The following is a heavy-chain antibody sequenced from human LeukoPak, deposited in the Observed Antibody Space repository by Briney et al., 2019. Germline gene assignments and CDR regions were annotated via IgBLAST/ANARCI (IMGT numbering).Heavy chain of an antibody. CDR3: VRGQEVIYTPTFDY. Sequence: PGGSLRLSGSASGFTFSRNAMHWVRQAPGKGLEYVSSIGTNGISTYYADSVQDRFTISRDKNTLYLQMSSLRPEDAAVYYCVRGQEVIYTPTFDYWGRGAVVTVSS. D-gene: IGHD3-16*01. CDR1: GFTFSRNA. CDR2: IGTNGIST. V-gene: IGHV3-64*03. J-gene: IGHJ4*02.